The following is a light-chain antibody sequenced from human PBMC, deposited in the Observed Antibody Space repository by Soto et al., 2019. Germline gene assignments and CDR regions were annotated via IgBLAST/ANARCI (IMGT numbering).Light chain of an antibody. CDR3: QQYNHHWT. CDR2: DAS. Sequence: DIQMTQSPSTLSASVGDRVTITCRASQSISSWLAWYQQKPGKAPKLLIYDASSLESGVPSRFSGSGSGTEFSLTIRSLKPDDFATDYCQQYNHHWTFGQGTKVDIK. J-gene: IGKJ1*01. CDR1: QSISSW. V-gene: IGKV1-5*01.